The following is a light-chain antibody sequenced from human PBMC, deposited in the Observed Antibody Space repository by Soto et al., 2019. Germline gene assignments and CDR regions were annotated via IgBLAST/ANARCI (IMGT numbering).Light chain of an antibody. V-gene: IGKV3-20*01. CDR2: DAS. Sequence: EVVMNQSPSNLSVSPGERATLYCRASESVSSTYIAWYQQRPGLAPRLLIYDASFRASGVPDRFSGSGSGTDFTLTISRLEPEDFAVYYCQHYGNYFTFGGGTKVDIK. CDR1: ESVSSTY. CDR3: QHYGNYFT. J-gene: IGKJ4*01.